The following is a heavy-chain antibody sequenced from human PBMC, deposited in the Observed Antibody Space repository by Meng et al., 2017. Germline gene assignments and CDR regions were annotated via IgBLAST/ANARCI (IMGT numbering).Heavy chain of an antibody. CDR1: SNTFTSYG. V-gene: IGHV1-18*01. CDR2: ISAYNGNT. CDR3: ARGGIAVAIDY. Sequence: QSVAEVKKPGAEVRVPGKASSNTFTSYGISCVRHAPGRGLEWMGWISAYNGNTNYAQKLQGSVTMTTDTSTSTAYMELRSLRSDDTAVYYCARGGIAVAIDYWGQGTLVTVSS. D-gene: IGHD6-19*01. J-gene: IGHJ4*02.